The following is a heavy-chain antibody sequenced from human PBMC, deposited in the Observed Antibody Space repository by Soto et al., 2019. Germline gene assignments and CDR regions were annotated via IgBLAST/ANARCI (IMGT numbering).Heavy chain of an antibody. D-gene: IGHD5-12*01. CDR3: ARGLCLLATIYYYHDLIDV. J-gene: IGHJ6*01. CDR1: VGTFSSYA. CDR2: IIPIFGTA. Sequence: ASGKVSCKASVGTFSSYAISWLRQAPGQGLERMGGIIPIFGTANYAQKFQGRVTITADESTSTAYMELSSLRSEDTAGYYFARGLCLLATIYYYHDLIDVSGQRSTVTVSS. V-gene: IGHV1-69*13.